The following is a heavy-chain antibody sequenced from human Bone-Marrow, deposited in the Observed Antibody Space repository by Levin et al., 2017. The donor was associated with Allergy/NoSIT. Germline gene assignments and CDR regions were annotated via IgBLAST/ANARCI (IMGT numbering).Heavy chain of an antibody. CDR2: IKQDGSEK. Sequence: PGGSLRLSCAASGFTFSSYWMSWVRQAPGKGLEWVANIKQDGSEKYYVDSVKGRFTISRDNAKNSLYLQMNSLRAEDTAVYYCARVRSRLFSQHYDYIWGSYRRPDAFDIWGQGTMVTVSS. D-gene: IGHD3-16*02. CDR1: GFTFSSYW. V-gene: IGHV3-7*03. J-gene: IGHJ3*02. CDR3: ARVRSRLFSQHYDYIWGSYRRPDAFDI.